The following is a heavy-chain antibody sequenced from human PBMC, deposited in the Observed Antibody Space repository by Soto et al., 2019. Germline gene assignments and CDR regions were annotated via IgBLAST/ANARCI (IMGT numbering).Heavy chain of an antibody. J-gene: IGHJ4*02. CDR2: MNPSSGNT. V-gene: IGHV1-8*02. D-gene: IGHD2-21*02. CDR1: GYTFTSYA. Sequence: ASVKVSCKASGYTFTSYAMHWVRQAPGQRLEWMGWMNPSSGNTGYVQKFQGRVTMTRNTSTSTAYMELTSLTSDDTAVYYCARTRLCGGDCYSAYYFDFWGQGALVTVSS. CDR3: ARTRLCGGDCYSAYYFDF.